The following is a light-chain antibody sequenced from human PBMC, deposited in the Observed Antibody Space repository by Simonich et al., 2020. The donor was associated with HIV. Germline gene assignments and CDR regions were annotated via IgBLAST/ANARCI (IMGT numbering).Light chain of an antibody. Sequence: EIVLTQSPVTMSLSPVERATLSCRASQSVSSTLAWYQQKPGQAPRLLIYGASTRATGIPARCSGSGSGTEFTLTISGMQSEDFVVYYCQQYNNWLYTFGQGTKLEIK. V-gene: IGKV3-15*01. CDR1: QSVSST. J-gene: IGKJ2*01. CDR2: GAS. CDR3: QQYNNWLYT.